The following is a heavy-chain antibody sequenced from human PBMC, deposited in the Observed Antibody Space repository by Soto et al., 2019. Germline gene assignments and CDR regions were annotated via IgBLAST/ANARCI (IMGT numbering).Heavy chain of an antibody. Sequence: QVQLVQSGAEVKKPGASVKVSCKASGYTFTSYAMHWVRQAPGQRLEWMGWINAGNGNTKYSQKFQGRVTVTRDRSASTAYMELSSMRSEDTAVYYCARVAGSYPFDYWGQGTLVTVSS. CDR2: INAGNGNT. CDR3: ARVAGSYPFDY. V-gene: IGHV1-3*01. D-gene: IGHD1-26*01. CDR1: GYTFTSYA. J-gene: IGHJ4*02.